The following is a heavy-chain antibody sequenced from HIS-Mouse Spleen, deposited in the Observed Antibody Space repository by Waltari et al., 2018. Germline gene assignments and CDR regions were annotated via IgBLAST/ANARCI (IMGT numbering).Heavy chain of an antibody. Sequence: EVQLVESGGGLVKPGGSLRLSFAASGFTFRSYSLTWVRQAPGKGLEWVSSISSSSSYIYYADSVKGRFTISRDNAKNSLYLQMNSLRAEDTAVYYCARSPGIAAAGTDYWGQGTLVTVSS. J-gene: IGHJ4*02. CDR1: GFTFRSYS. D-gene: IGHD6-13*01. V-gene: IGHV3-21*01. CDR2: ISSSSSYI. CDR3: ARSPGIAAAGTDY.